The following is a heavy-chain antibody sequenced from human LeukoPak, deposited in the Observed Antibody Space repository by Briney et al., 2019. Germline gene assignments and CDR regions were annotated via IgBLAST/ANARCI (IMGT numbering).Heavy chain of an antibody. CDR1: GHSFTTFW. V-gene: IGHV5-51*01. Sequence: GESLKISCKVSGHSFTTFWIGWVRQMPGKGLEWMGIIYPGDSDVRYSPSFEGQVTISVDRSLTTAYLQRSSLEASDTAMYYCARYSSGSANYYFHEWGQGTLVTVSS. CDR2: IYPGDSDV. J-gene: IGHJ4*02. CDR3: ARYSSGSANYYFHE. D-gene: IGHD5-12*01.